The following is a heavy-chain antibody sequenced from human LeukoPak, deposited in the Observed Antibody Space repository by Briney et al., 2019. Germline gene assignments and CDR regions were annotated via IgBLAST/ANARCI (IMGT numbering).Heavy chain of an antibody. CDR3: AKPLDYDILTGYDY. D-gene: IGHD3-9*01. J-gene: IGHJ4*02. V-gene: IGHV3-30*02. CDR2: IRYDGSNK. CDR1: GFTFSSYG. Sequence: GGSLRLSCAASGFTFSSYGMHWVRQAPGKGLEWVAFIRYDGSNKYYADSVKGRFTISRDNSKNTLYLQMNSLRAEDTAVYYCAKPLDYDILTGYDYWGQGTLVTVSS.